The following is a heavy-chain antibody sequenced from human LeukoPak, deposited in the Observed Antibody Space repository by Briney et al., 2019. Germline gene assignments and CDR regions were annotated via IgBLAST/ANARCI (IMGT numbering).Heavy chain of an antibody. J-gene: IGHJ4*02. CDR2: INAGNGNT. CDR1: GYTFTSYA. V-gene: IGHV1-3*01. CDR3: ARDTAATYSSSWYEGDY. Sequence: ASVKVSCKASGYTFTSYAMHWVRQAPGQRLEWMGWINAGNGNTKYSQKFQGRVTITRDTSTSTAYMELRSLRSDDTAVYYCARDTAATYSSSWYEGDYWGQGTLVTVSS. D-gene: IGHD6-13*01.